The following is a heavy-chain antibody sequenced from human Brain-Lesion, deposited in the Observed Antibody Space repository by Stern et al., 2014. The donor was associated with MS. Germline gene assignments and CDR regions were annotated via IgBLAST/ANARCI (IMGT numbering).Heavy chain of an antibody. V-gene: IGHV4-39*01. CDR3: ARHDSVPRPSQLYSARDRGPGYFDY. D-gene: IGHD1-26*01. CDR2: IYYSGFT. Sequence: QVQLVESGPGLVKPSETLSLTCTVSGGSISSSTYYWAWIRQPPGKGLEWVGNIYYSGFTYYNPSLKSRVPISLDMSENQFSLKLSSVTAADTAIYYCARHDSVPRPSQLYSARDRGPGYFDYWGQGTLVTVSS. J-gene: IGHJ4*02. CDR1: GGSISSSTYY.